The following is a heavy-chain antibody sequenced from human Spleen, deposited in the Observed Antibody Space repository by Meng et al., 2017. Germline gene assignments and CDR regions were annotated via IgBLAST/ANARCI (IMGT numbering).Heavy chain of an antibody. CDR1: GGSISSSNW. CDR2: LSDIGNT. V-gene: IGHV4-4*02. CDR3: ARDFKGFGESFFFDP. D-gene: IGHD3-10*01. Sequence: QVHLQESGPGPVKPSGTLSLTCSVSGGSISSSNWWTWVRLPPGKGLEWIGYLSDIGNTNYNPSLKSRVTISVDTSKNQFSLKLNSVTAADTAVYYCARDFKGFGESFFFDPWGQGTLVTVSS. J-gene: IGHJ5*02.